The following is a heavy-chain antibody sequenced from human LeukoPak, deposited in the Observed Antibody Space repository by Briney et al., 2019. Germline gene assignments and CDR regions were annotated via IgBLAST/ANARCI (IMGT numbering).Heavy chain of an antibody. J-gene: IGHJ5*02. Sequence: GGSLRLSCAASGFAFSSYAMSWVRQAPGKGLEWVSAISGSGGNTYYADSVKGRFTISRDNSKHTLYLQMNSLRAEHTAVYYWAKDYYGSGAPWGQGPLVTVSS. CDR3: AKDYYGSGAP. CDR1: GFAFSSYA. D-gene: IGHD3-10*01. CDR2: ISGSGGNT. V-gene: IGHV3-23*01.